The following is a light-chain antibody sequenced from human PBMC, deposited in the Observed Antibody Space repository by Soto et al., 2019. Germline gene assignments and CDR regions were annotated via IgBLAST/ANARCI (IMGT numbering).Light chain of an antibody. J-gene: IGKJ4*01. Sequence: EIVLTQSPGTLSLSPGERATLSCRASQSVENYLAWYQQKPGQPPRLLIYDASTRATGIPARFSGSGSGTDFTLTISSLEPEDFAVYYCKERTNWPGLTFGGGTKVEIK. V-gene: IGKV3-11*01. CDR2: DAS. CDR1: QSVENY. CDR3: KERTNWPGLT.